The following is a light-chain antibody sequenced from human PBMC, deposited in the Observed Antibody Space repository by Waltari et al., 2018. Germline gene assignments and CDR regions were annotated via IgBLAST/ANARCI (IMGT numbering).Light chain of an antibody. Sequence: QAGLTQPPSVSKGLRQTATLTCTGNRNNVGNEGAAWLQQHQGHPPKPLSYRNNNRPSGISERFSASRSGNTASLTITGLQPEDEADYYCSAWDNSLSVWMFGGGTKLTVL. V-gene: IGLV10-54*04. J-gene: IGLJ3*02. CDR3: SAWDNSLSVWM. CDR2: RNN. CDR1: RNNVGNEG.